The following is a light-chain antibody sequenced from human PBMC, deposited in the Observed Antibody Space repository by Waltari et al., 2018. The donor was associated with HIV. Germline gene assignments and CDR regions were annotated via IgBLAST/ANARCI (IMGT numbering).Light chain of an antibody. CDR3: QVWDSSSDHWV. CDR1: NLEIKS. V-gene: IGLV3-21*04. CDR2: DDS. J-gene: IGLJ3*02. Sequence: SYVLTQPPSVSVAPGKTAKIACEGDNLEIKSVHWYQQRPGQAPIQVIDDDSDRPSGIPGRFSGYNAGNTATLSITRVEVGDEADYYCQVWDSSSDHWVFGGGTKLTVL.